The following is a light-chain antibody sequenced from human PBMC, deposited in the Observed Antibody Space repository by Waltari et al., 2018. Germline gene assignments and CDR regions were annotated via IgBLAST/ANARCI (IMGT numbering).Light chain of an antibody. CDR3: QQLNSFPYT. CDR2: ASS. J-gene: IGKJ2*01. V-gene: IGKV1-9*01. CDR1: QGISSY. Sequence: DIQLTQSPSFLSASVGDRVTITCRASQGISSYLAWYQQQPGEAPKLLISASSTLQSVVPSRFSGSGSGTEFTLTISSLQPEDFATYYCQQLNSFPYTFGQGTKLDIK.